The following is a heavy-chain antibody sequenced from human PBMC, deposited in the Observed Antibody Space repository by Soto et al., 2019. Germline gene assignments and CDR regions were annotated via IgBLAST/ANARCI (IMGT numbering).Heavy chain of an antibody. CDR2: IYYSGST. Sequence: PSETLSLTCTVSGDSISSYYWSWIRQPPGKGLEWIGYIYYSGSTNYNPSLKSRVTISVDTSKNQFSLKLSSVTAADTAVYYCARSSGLWWELLVEYWGQGTLVTVSS. V-gene: IGHV4-59*01. D-gene: IGHD1-26*01. CDR3: ARSSGLWWELLVEY. CDR1: GDSISSYY. J-gene: IGHJ4*02.